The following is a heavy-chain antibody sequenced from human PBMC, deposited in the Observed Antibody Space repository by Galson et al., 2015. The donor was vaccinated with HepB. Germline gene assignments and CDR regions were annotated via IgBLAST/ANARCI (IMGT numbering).Heavy chain of an antibody. CDR3: AKGYGIFDR. Sequence: SLRLSCAASGFTFGDTAMTWVRQAPGKGLEWVSGITSRGDTTFNTDSGKRRFSISRDNSKNMLFLQMSSLRAEDTAIYYCAKGYGIFDRWGQGTLVTVSS. CDR1: GFTFGDTA. CDR2: ITSRGDTT. D-gene: IGHD5-18*01. J-gene: IGHJ4*02. V-gene: IGHV3-23*01.